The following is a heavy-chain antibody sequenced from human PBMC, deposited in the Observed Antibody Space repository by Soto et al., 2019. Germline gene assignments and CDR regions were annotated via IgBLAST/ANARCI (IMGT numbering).Heavy chain of an antibody. V-gene: IGHV3-48*03. CDR3: ARTTHDTWAAY. Sequence: EVQLVESGGGLVQPGGSLRLSCAASGFTFSSYEMNWVRQAPGKGLEWVSYISSSGSTIYYADSVKGRFTISRDNAKNSLYLQMNSLRAEDTAVYYCARTTHDTWAAYWGQGTLVTVSS. CDR1: GFTFSSYE. CDR2: ISSSGSTI. J-gene: IGHJ4*02. D-gene: IGHD3-9*01.